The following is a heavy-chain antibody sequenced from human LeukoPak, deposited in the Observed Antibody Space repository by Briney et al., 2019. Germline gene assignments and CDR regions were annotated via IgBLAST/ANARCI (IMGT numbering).Heavy chain of an antibody. CDR3: ARGPTTVTRAFDY. J-gene: IGHJ4*02. CDR1: GGSITGYS. CDR2: IYTSGST. V-gene: IGHV4-4*07. D-gene: IGHD4-17*01. Sequence: SETLSLTCSVSGGSITGYSWSWIRQPAGKGLEWIGRIYTSGSTNYNPSLKSRVTMSVDTSKNQFSLNLNSVTAADTAVYYCARGPTTVTRAFDYWGQGTLVTVSS.